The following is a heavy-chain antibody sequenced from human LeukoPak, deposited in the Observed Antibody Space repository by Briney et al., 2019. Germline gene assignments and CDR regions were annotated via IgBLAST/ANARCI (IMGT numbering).Heavy chain of an antibody. J-gene: IGHJ4*02. Sequence: PGGSLRLSCAASAFSLNAYNMNWVRQAPGKGLEWVSSNSYTGTYIYYADSVKGRFTISRDNAKNSLYLQMNSPRAEDTAVNYCARSWWFGELLSSGVDYWGQGTLVTVSS. CDR3: ARSWWFGELLSSGVDY. D-gene: IGHD3-10*01. CDR2: NSYTGTYI. V-gene: IGHV3-21*01. CDR1: AFSLNAYN.